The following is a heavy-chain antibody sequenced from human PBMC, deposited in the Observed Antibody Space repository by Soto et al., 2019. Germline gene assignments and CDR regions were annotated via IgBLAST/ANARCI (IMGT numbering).Heavy chain of an antibody. V-gene: IGHV1-69*05. J-gene: IGHJ4*02. CDR2: IIPMFGTA. D-gene: IGHD5-18*01. CDR3: ASGIQLWLRRINNGYSG. Sequence: QVQLVQSGAEVKKPESSVKVSCKAPGGTFSTYAISWVRQAPGQGLEWMGGIIPMFGTANYAQRFQDRVTXTXXESTNTVYMELSSLRSEDTAVYFCASGIQLWLRRINNGYSGRGQGTRVTVSS. CDR1: GGTFSTYA.